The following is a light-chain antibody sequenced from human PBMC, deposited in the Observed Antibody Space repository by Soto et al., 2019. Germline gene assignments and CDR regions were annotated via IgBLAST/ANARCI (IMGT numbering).Light chain of an antibody. CDR1: QSISRN. CDR2: GAS. CDR3: QQYDNWPGFS. J-gene: IGKJ3*01. Sequence: TVMKQSPATLSASPGQRATISCRASQSISRNLAWYQQKPGQAPRLLISGASTRATGVPARFSGSGSGTEFTLTINSLQSEDFAIYYCQQYDNWPGFSVGPGTKVEIK. V-gene: IGKV3-15*01.